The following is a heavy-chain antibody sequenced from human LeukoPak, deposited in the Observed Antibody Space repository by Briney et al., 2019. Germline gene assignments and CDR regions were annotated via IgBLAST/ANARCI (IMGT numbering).Heavy chain of an antibody. CDR2: IIPILGIA. D-gene: IGHD6-6*01. Sequence: ASVKVSCKASGGTFSGYAISWVRQAPGQGLEWMGRIIPILGIANYAQKFQGRVTITADKSTSTAYMELSSLRSEDTAVYYCNEYSSSSFRLGPPENWFDPWGQGTLVTVSS. CDR1: GGTFSGYA. V-gene: IGHV1-69*04. J-gene: IGHJ5*02. CDR3: NEYSSSSFRLGPPENWFDP.